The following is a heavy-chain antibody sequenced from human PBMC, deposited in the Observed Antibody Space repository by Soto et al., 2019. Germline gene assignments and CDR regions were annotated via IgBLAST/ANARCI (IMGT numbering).Heavy chain of an antibody. CDR2: ISNDGSSE. V-gene: IGHV3-30-3*01. CDR3: ARCRNAKYYDI. D-gene: IGHD3-9*01. J-gene: IGHJ4*02. Sequence: QVQLEESGGGVVQPGRSLRLSCEASGFTFNNYPMHWVRQSPGKGLEWVALISNDGSSEYYADSVKGRFTISRDNSTNTVFVQLNSLRREDASVDYCARCRNAKYYDIWGQGTLVTVSS. CDR1: GFTFNNYP.